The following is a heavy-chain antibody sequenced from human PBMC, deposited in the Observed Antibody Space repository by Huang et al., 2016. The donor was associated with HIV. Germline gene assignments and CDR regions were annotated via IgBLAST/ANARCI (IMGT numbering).Heavy chain of an antibody. CDR2: ISYDGRSD. D-gene: IGHD2-15*01. CDR1: GFIFSNFG. J-gene: IGHJ5*02. CDR3: AKESRWFSDFDQ. Sequence: QVQLFESGGGVVQPGTSLRLSCAASGFIFSNFGMHWVRQAPGKGLEWVVVISYDGRSDRYSDSVKGRFTISRDNDKNTLSLEMNRLRHDDTAVYYCAKESRWFSDFDQWGQGTLVTVSS. V-gene: IGHV3-30*18.